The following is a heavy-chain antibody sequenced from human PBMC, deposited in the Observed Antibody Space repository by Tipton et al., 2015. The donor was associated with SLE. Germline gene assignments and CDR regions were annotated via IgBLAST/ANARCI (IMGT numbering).Heavy chain of an antibody. V-gene: IGHV3-23*01. CDR3: ATHDFWSGPEYFDL. CDR1: GFTFSSYA. J-gene: IGHJ2*01. Sequence: SLRLSCAASGFTFSSYAMSWVRQAPGKGLEWVSAISGSGGSTYYADSVRGRFTISRDNSKNTLYLQMNSLRAEDTAVYYCATHDFWSGPEYFDLWGRGTLVTVSS. D-gene: IGHD3-3*01. CDR2: ISGSGGST.